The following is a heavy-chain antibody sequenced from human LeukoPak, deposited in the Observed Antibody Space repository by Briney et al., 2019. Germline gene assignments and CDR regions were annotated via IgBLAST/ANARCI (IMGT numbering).Heavy chain of an antibody. CDR2: MNPNSGNT. V-gene: IGHV1-8*01. J-gene: IGHJ5*02. D-gene: IGHD2-15*01. CDR3: ARVIVVVVAAKFTSWFDP. CDR1: GYTFTSYD. Sequence: ASVKVSSKASGYTFTSYDINWVRQATGQGLEWMGWMNPNSGNTGYAQKFQGRVTMTRNTSISTAYMELSSLRSEDTAVYYCARVIVVVVAAKFTSWFDPWGQGTLVTVSS.